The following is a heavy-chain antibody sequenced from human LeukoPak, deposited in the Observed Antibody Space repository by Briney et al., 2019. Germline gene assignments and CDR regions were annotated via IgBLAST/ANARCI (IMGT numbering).Heavy chain of an antibody. V-gene: IGHV3-21*04. J-gene: IGHJ4*02. CDR1: GFTFSSYS. Sequence: GGSLRLSCAASGFTFSSYSMNWVRQAPGKGLEWVSSITSSSYIYYADSVKGRFTISRDNAKNSLYLQMNSLRAEDAAVYYSAKVVPMYYYDSSGYTWGQGTLVTVSS. CDR2: ITSSSYI. D-gene: IGHD3-22*01. CDR3: AKVVPMYYYDSSGYT.